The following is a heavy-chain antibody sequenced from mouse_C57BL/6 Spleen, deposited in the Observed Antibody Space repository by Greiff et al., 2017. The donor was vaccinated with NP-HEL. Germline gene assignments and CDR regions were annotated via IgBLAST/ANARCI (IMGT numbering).Heavy chain of an antibody. Sequence: VQLQQSGAELVRPGASVTLSCKASGYTFTDYEMHWVKQTPVHGLEWIGAIDPETGGTAYNQKFKGKAILTADTSSSTAYMELRSLTSEDSAVYYCTRSTSMDYWGQGTSVTVSS. CDR3: TRSTSMDY. V-gene: IGHV1-15*01. D-gene: IGHD5-1*01. CDR2: IDPETGGT. CDR1: GYTFTDYE. J-gene: IGHJ4*01.